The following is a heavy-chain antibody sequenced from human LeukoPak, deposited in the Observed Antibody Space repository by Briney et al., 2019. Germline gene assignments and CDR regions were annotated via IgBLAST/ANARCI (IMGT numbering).Heavy chain of an antibody. CDR2: ISGSGGRT. J-gene: IGHJ4*02. Sequence: GRSLRLSCAASGFTFSSYAMSWVRQAPGKGLEWVSSISGSGGRTYYADSVKGRFTISRDNSKNTLYLQMNSLRAEDTAVYYCAKGWDLTVAGTGLFDYWGQGTLVTVSS. V-gene: IGHV3-23*01. CDR1: GFTFSSYA. CDR3: AKGWDLTVAGTGLFDY. D-gene: IGHD6-19*01.